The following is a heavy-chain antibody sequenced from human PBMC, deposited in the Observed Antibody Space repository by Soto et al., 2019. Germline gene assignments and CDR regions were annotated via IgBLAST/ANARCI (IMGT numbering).Heavy chain of an antibody. D-gene: IGHD4-17*01. CDR3: ASMAYGDDTRFFDY. V-gene: IGHV4-31*03. CDR2: IYYSGST. CDR1: GGSISSGGCY. Sequence: PSETLSLTCTVSGGSISSGGCYWSWIRQHPGKGLEWIGYIYYSGSTYYNPSLKSRVTISVDTSKNQFSLKLSSVTAADTAVYYCASMAYGDDTRFFDYWGQGTLLTVSS. J-gene: IGHJ4*02.